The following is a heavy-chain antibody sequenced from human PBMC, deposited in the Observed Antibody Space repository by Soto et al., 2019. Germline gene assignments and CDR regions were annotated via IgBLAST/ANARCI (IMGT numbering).Heavy chain of an antibody. J-gene: IGHJ4*02. Sequence: GGSLRLSCAASGFTFSSYAMSWVRQAPGKGLEWVSAISGSGGSTYYADSVKGRFTISRDNSKNTLYLQMNSLRAEDTAVYYCAIHPFYGSGSYSYFDYWGQGTLVTVSS. D-gene: IGHD3-10*01. V-gene: IGHV3-23*01. CDR1: GFTFSSYA. CDR3: AIHPFYGSGSYSYFDY. CDR2: ISGSGGST.